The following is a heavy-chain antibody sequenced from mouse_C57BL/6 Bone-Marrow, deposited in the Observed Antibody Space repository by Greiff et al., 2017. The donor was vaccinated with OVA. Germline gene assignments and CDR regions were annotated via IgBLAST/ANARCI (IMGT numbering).Heavy chain of an antibody. CDR1: GYSITSGYY. CDR3: ARVDY. Sequence: VQLQQSGPGLVKPSQSLSLTCSVTGYSITSGYYWHWIRQFPGNKLEWMGYISYDGSNNYNPSLKNRISITRDTSKNQFFLKLNSVTTEDTATYYCARVDYWGQGTTLTVSS. CDR2: ISYDGSN. V-gene: IGHV3-6*01. J-gene: IGHJ2*01.